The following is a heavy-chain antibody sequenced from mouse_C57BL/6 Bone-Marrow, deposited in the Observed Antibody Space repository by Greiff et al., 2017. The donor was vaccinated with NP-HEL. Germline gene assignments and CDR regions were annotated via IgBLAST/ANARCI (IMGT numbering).Heavy chain of an antibody. D-gene: IGHD1-1*01. Sequence: EVQLVESGGGLVKPGGSLKLSCAASGFTFSDYGMHWVRQAPEKGLEWVAYISSGSSTIYYADKVKGRFTISRDNAKNTLFLQMTSLRSEDTAMYYCARSLTTVVPRPEFAYWGQGTLVTVSA. J-gene: IGHJ3*01. V-gene: IGHV5-17*01. CDR3: ARSLTTVVPRPEFAY. CDR2: ISSGSSTI. CDR1: GFTFSDYG.